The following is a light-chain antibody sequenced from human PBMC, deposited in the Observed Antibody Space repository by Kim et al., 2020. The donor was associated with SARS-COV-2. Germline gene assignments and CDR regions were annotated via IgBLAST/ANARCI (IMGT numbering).Light chain of an antibody. CDR3: QKYNSAPRT. J-gene: IGKJ1*01. V-gene: IGKV1-27*01. CDR2: AAS. Sequence: ESVGDRVTSTCRASQGISNYLDWYQQKPGKVPKLLIYAASTLQSGVPSRFSGSGSGTDFTLTISSLQPEDVATYYCQKYNSAPRTFGQGTKVDIK. CDR1: QGISNY.